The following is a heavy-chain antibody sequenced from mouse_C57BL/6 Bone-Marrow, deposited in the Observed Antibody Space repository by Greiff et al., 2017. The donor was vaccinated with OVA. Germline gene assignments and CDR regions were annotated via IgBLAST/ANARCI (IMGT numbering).Heavy chain of an antibody. CDR1: GYSFTGYY. CDR3: ARLRDGYYERTSYAMDY. J-gene: IGHJ4*01. V-gene: IGHV1-42*01. Sequence: EVQLQQSGPELVKPGASVKISCKASGYSFTGYYMNWVKQSPEKSLEWIGEINPSTGGTTYNQKFKAKATLTVDKSSSTAYMQLKSLTSEDSAVYYCARLRDGYYERTSYAMDYWGQGTSVTVSS. D-gene: IGHD2-3*01. CDR2: INPSTGGT.